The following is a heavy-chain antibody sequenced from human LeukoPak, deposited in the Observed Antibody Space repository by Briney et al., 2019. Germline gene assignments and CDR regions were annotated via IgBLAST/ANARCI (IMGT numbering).Heavy chain of an antibody. CDR2: IYTSGRT. CDR3: ARETLYSSGWKFDY. J-gene: IGHJ4*02. CDR1: GGSISNQY. D-gene: IGHD6-19*01. V-gene: IGHV4-4*07. Sequence: PSGTLSLTCTVSGGSISNQYWSWIRQPAGKGLEWIGRIYTSGRTNFNPSLKSRITISVDESTNQFSLKLTSVTAADTAVYFCARETLYSSGWKFDYWGQGTQVAVSS.